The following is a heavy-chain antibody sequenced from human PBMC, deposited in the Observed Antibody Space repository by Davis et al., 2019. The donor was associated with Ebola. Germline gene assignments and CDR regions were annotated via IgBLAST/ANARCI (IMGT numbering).Heavy chain of an antibody. CDR1: GFTFINYA. CDR2: ISGRGIST. Sequence: PGGSLRLSCAASGFTFINYAMSWVRQAPGKGLEWVSGISGRGISTYYADSVKGRFTISRDSSKNTLYLQMNSLRAEDTALYYCVKDRSGGLGGYLFGMDVWGKGTSVTVSS. CDR3: VKDRSGGLGGYLFGMDV. J-gene: IGHJ6*04. D-gene: IGHD3-22*01. V-gene: IGHV3-23*01.